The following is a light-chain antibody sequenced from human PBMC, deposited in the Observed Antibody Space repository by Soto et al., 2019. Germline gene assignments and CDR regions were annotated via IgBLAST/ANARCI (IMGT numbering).Light chain of an antibody. CDR2: AAS. Sequence: DIQLTQSPSFLSASVGDRVTITCRASQGISSYLAWYQQKPGKAPKLLIYAASTLQSGVPSRFSGSGSGTDFTLTISSLQPDDFATYYCQQYSDSSGAFGQGTRVEIK. J-gene: IGKJ1*01. CDR1: QGISSY. CDR3: QQYSDSSGA. V-gene: IGKV1-9*01.